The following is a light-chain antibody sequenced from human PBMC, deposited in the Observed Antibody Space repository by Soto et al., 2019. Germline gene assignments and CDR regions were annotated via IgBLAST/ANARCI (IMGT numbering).Light chain of an antibody. CDR2: GAS. J-gene: IGKJ1*01. CDR1: QSVTGNY. V-gene: IGKV3-20*01. CDR3: QHYYTSYTT. Sequence: EVVLTQSPGTLSLSPGERATLSCGASQSVTGNYLAWYQQKPGQAPRLLIFGASTRATGLPDRFSGSGSGTDFPVTISSLEPEDFELYYCQHYYTSYTTFGQGTKVEIK.